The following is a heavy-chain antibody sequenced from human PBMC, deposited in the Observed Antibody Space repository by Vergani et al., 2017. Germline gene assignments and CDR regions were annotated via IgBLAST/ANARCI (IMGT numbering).Heavy chain of an antibody. CDR1: GGSFTSYH. V-gene: IGHV4-34*01. J-gene: IGHJ6*03. Sequence: QVQLQQWGGGLLKPSETLSLTCVVNGGSFTSYHWTWIRQSQGEGLEWVGDIDHTGRPDYNPSLKSRLTMSVDKSRNQFSLTLNSVTATDTAIYFCARVNTETNGHLYYYDYMDVWGQGTAVTVS. CDR3: ARVNTETNGHLYYYDYMDV. D-gene: IGHD4-11*01. CDR2: IDHTGRP.